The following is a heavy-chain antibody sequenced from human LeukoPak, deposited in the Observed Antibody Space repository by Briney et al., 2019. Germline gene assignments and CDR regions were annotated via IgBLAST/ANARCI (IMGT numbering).Heavy chain of an antibody. J-gene: IGHJ4*02. CDR3: AKHGDYDGSGYYKYYFDY. D-gene: IGHD3-22*01. CDR1: GFTFSNVW. Sequence: GGSLRLSCAASGFTFSNVWMSWVRQAPGKGLEWVSGISGSGGKTYYADSVKGRFTFSRDNSKNTLDLQMNSLRAEDTAVYYCAKHGDYDGSGYYKYYFDYWGQGTLVTVSS. CDR2: ISGSGGKT. V-gene: IGHV3-23*01.